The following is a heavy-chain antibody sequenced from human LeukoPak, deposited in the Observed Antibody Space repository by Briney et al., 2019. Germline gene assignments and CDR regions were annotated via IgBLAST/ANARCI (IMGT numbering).Heavy chain of an antibody. CDR2: ISYDGSNK. CDR1: GFTFSSYG. D-gene: IGHD3-10*01. V-gene: IGHV3-30*18. CDR3: AKDRGGYYFDC. J-gene: IGHJ4*02. Sequence: GRSLRLSCAASGFTFSSYGMHWVRQAPGKGLEWVAVISYDGSNKYYADSVKGRFTISRDNSKNTLYLQMNSLRAEDTAVYYCAKDRGGYYFDCWGQGTLVTVSS.